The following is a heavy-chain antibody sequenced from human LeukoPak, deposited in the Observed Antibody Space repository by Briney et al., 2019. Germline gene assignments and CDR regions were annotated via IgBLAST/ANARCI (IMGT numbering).Heavy chain of an antibody. CDR3: ARVSAAAAVYFDY. Sequence: GGSLRLSCAASGFTFSSYGMHWVRQAPGKGLEWVAFIRYDGSNKYYADSVKGRFTISRDNSKNTLYLQMNSLRAEDTAVYYCARVSAAAAVYFDYWGQGTLVTVSS. J-gene: IGHJ4*02. D-gene: IGHD6-13*01. CDR1: GFTFSSYG. CDR2: IRYDGSNK. V-gene: IGHV3-30*02.